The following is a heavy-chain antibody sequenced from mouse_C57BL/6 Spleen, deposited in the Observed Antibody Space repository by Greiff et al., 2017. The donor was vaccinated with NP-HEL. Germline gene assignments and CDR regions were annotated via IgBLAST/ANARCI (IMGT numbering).Heavy chain of an antibody. CDR1: GYTFTSYW. V-gene: IGHV1-64*01. Sequence: QVQLQQSGAELVKPGASVKLSCKASGYTFTSYWMHWVKQRPGQGLEWIGMIHPNSGSTNYNEKFKSKATLTVDKSSSTAYMQLSSLTSEDSAVYYCARSRLGHFDYWGQGTTLTVSS. CDR2: IHPNSGST. CDR3: ARSRLGHFDY. D-gene: IGHD4-1*01. J-gene: IGHJ2*01.